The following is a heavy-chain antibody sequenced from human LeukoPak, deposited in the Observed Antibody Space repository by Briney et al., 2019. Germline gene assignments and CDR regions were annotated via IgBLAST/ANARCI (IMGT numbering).Heavy chain of an antibody. CDR3: AREVRGVIDAFDI. J-gene: IGHJ3*02. D-gene: IGHD3-10*01. CDR1: GFTFRTFA. CDR2: IYYSGST. Sequence: PGGSLRLSCAASGFTFRTFAMSWVRQAPGKGLEWIGYIYYSGSTNYNPSLKSRVTISVDTSKNQFSLKLSSVTAADTAVYYCAREVRGVIDAFDIWGQGTMVTVSS. V-gene: IGHV4-59*01.